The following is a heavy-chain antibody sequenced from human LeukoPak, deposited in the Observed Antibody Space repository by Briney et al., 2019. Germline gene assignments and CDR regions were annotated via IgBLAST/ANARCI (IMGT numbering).Heavy chain of an antibody. J-gene: IGHJ4*02. V-gene: IGHV3-23*01. CDR3: AKDRDDYGDFAFDY. Sequence: GGSLRLSCAASGFTFSSYVMNWVRQAPGEGLEWVSGISRSGDVTYYADCVKGRFTISRDNSKNTLYLQIDGLRAEDTAIYYCAKDRDDYGDFAFDYWGQGTLVTVSS. CDR2: ISRSGDVT. CDR1: GFTFSSYV. D-gene: IGHD4-17*01.